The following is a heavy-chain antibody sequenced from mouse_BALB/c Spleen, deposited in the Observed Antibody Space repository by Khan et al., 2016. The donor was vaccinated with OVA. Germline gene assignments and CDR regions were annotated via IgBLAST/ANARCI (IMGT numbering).Heavy chain of an antibody. Sequence: EVELVESGPGLVKPSQSLSLTCTVTGYSITSDFAWNWIRQFPENKLEWMGYISSTGSTSYSPSLKSRISITRDTSKNQFFLHLNSVTTEDTATYYCARSLYYSDSYAMDYWGQGTSVTVSS. CDR1: GYSITSDFA. CDR3: ARSLYYSDSYAMDY. D-gene: IGHD2-13*01. CDR2: ISSTGST. J-gene: IGHJ4*01. V-gene: IGHV3-2*02.